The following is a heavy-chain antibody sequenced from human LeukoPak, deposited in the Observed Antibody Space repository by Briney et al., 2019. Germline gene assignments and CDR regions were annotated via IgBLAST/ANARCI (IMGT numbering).Heavy chain of an antibody. V-gene: IGHV5-51*01. D-gene: IGHD3-3*01. CDR1: GYTFISYW. J-gene: IGHJ6*02. CDR3: PSLGVGGVNSSYYVMAV. CDR2: IYPGDSDT. Sequence: GESLKISCKGSGYTFISYWIGWVRQMPGKGLEWMGIIYPGDSDTRYSPSFQGQVTISADESISTAYLQWSSLKASDTAMYYCPSLGVGGVNSSYYVMAVWGQGTTVPVS.